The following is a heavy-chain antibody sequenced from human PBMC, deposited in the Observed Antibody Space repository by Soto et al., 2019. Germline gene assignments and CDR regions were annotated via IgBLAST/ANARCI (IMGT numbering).Heavy chain of an antibody. D-gene: IGHD6-6*01. Sequence: EVQLVEYGGGLVQPGGSLRLSCAASGFSFSTYSMNWVRQAPGKGLEWVSYISSRSYTIYYVDSVKGRFTISRDNAKNSLYLQMNSLRDEDTAVYYCAIGGSSSDNGMDVWGQGTTVTVSS. CDR3: AIGGSSSDNGMDV. CDR1: GFSFSTYS. V-gene: IGHV3-48*02. J-gene: IGHJ6*02. CDR2: ISSRSYTI.